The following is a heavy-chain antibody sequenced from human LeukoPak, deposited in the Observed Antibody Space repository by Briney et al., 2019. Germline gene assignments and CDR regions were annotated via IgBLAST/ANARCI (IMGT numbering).Heavy chain of an antibody. CDR3: ARDSWDGYQKPYFDY. V-gene: IGHV6-1*01. Sequence: SQALSLTCAISGDSVSSKSAAWNWIRQSPSRGLEWLGRTYYRSKWYNDYAVSVKSRITINPDTSKNQFSLQLNSVTPKDTAVYYCARDSWDGYQKPYFDYWGQGTLVTVSS. J-gene: IGHJ4*02. D-gene: IGHD5-24*01. CDR2: TYYRSKWYN. CDR1: GDSVSSKSAA.